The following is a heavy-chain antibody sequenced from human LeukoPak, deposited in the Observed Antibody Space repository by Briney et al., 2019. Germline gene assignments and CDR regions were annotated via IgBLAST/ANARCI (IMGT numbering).Heavy chain of an antibody. D-gene: IGHD2-2*01. V-gene: IGHV3-11*06. Sequence: GGSLRLSCAASGFTFSDHYMTWIRQAPGKGLEWLSYISRRSSYTKYADSVKGRFTISRDNAKNSLYLQMNSLRAEDTAVYYCARGALGYCNSINCPQLDYWGQGTLVTVSS. CDR2: ISRRSSYT. CDR3: ARGALGYCNSINCPQLDY. CDR1: GFTFSDHY. J-gene: IGHJ4*02.